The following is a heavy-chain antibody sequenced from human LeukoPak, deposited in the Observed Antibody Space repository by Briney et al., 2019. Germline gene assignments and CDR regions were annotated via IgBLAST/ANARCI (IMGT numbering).Heavy chain of an antibody. CDR1: GFTFNNAW. Sequence: GGSLRLSCAASGFTFNNAWMSWVRQAPGKGLEWIGRIKSITDGGTTVYAAPVKDRFTISRDDSKNTLHLQMNSLKTEDTAVYYCTTAPAAYTFDSWGQGTLVTVSS. V-gene: IGHV3-15*01. CDR2: IKSITDGGTT. J-gene: IGHJ4*02. D-gene: IGHD3-16*01. CDR3: TTAPAAYTFDS.